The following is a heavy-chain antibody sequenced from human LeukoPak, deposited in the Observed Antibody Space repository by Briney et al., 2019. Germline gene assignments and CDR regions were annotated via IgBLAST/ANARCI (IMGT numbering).Heavy chain of an antibody. V-gene: IGHV3-9*01. CDR1: GFTFDDYA. Sequence: GGSLRLSCAASGFTFDDYAMHWVRQAPGKGLEWVSGINWNSGSIDYAGSVKGRFTISRDNAKNSLYLQMNSLRAEDTAVYYCARDPGGMDVWGQGTTVTVSS. CDR2: INWNSGSI. CDR3: ARDPGGMDV. J-gene: IGHJ6*02.